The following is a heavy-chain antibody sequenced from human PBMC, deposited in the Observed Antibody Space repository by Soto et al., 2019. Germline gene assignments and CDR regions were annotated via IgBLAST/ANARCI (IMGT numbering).Heavy chain of an antibody. J-gene: IGHJ4*02. CDR2: IIPVFDTV. CDR1: GGLFSSYA. V-gene: IGHV1-69*01. Sequence: QEQLVQSGAEVKKSGSSVKVSCKDTGGLFSSYAVSWVRQAPGQGLEWMGGIIPVFDTVYYAQKFQGRVTITADGSTNNAYRERRSLGSEDTAMYYGARGGGGYVWFNEFWGQGTLVTVSS. CDR3: ARGGGGYVWFNEF. D-gene: IGHD3-22*01.